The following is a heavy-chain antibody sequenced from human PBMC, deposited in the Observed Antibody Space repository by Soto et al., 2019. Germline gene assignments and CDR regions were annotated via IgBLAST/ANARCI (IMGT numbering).Heavy chain of an antibody. CDR2: INPSGGST. Sequence: GASVKVSCKASGYTFTSYYMHWGRQAPGQGLEWMGIINPSGGSTSYAQKFQGRVTMTRDTSTSTVYMELSSLRSEDTAVYYCARDCPPNYDSSGYYHPLGYWGQGTLFTVSS. D-gene: IGHD3-22*01. CDR1: GYTFTSYY. V-gene: IGHV1-46*01. CDR3: ARDCPPNYDSSGYYHPLGY. J-gene: IGHJ4*02.